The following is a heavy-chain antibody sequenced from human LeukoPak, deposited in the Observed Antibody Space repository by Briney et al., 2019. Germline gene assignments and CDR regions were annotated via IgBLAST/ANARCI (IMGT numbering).Heavy chain of an antibody. CDR2: INHSGST. D-gene: IGHD6-19*01. CDR1: GGSLSGYY. J-gene: IGHJ4*02. V-gene: IGHV4-34*01. CDR3: ARGGGGWFLDY. Sequence: SETLSLTCAVYGGSLSGYYWSWIRQPPGKGLEWIGEINHSGSTNYNPSLKSRVTISIDTSKNQFSLKLSSVTAADTAVYYCARGGGGWFLDYWGQGTLVTVSS.